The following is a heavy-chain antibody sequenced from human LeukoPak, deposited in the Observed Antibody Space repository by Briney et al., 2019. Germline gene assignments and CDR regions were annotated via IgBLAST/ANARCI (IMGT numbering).Heavy chain of an antibody. CDR1: GFTFSSYA. D-gene: IGHD3-22*01. V-gene: IGHV3-23*01. Sequence: GGSLRLSCAASGFTFSSYAMSWVRQAPGKGLEWVSGSTGSGSSTYYADSVKGRFTISRDNSKNTLYLQMNSLRAEDTAVYYCAKGRSEDYYESSGYWGQGTLVTVSP. J-gene: IGHJ4*02. CDR2: STGSGSST. CDR3: AKGRSEDYYESSGY.